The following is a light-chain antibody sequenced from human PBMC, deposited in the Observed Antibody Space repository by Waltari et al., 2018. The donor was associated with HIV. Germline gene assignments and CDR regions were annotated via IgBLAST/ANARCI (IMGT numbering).Light chain of an antibody. V-gene: IGLV2-23*02. CDR1: NSDVGNNNL. Sequence: QSALTQPASVSGSPGQSITISCPGTNSDVGNNNLVSWYQQHPGKAPKLMIYEVNKRPSGISDRFSGSKSDNTASLTISGLQAEDEADYYCCSYASSTTYVFGTGTKITVL. J-gene: IGLJ1*01. CDR2: EVN. CDR3: CSYASSTTYV.